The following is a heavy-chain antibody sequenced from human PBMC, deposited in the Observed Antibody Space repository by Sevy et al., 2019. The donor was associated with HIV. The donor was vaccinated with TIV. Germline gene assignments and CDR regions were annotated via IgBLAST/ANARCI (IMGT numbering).Heavy chain of an antibody. CDR2: TYYKSKWYN. D-gene: IGHD3-10*01. V-gene: IGHV6-1*01. CDR3: ARESRWFFFHFDY. CDR1: GDSVSTYSAA. J-gene: IGHJ4*02. Sequence: SQTLSLTCAISGDSVSTYSAAWNWIRQSPSRGLEWLGRTYYKSKWYNDYALSVKSRISINPATPKNQISLQLNSVTPEDTAVYYCARESRWFFFHFDYWGQGTLVTVSS.